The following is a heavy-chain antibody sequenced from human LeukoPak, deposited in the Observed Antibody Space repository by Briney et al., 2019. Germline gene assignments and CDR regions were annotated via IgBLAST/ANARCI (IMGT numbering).Heavy chain of an antibody. J-gene: IGHJ3*02. D-gene: IGHD1-26*01. CDR3: ASWSPGGYYVAFDI. CDR2: LNHSGST. CDR1: GGSFSGYY. V-gene: IGHV4-34*01. Sequence: SETLSLTCAVYGGSFSGYYWSWIRQPPKKGLEWIGELNHSGSTNYNPSLKSRVTISVDTSKNQFSLKVRSVTAADTAVYYCASWSPGGYYVAFDIWGQGTMVTVSS.